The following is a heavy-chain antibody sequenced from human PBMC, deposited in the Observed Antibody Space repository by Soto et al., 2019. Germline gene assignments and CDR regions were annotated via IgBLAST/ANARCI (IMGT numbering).Heavy chain of an antibody. CDR3: AKRDYGDCFPFDF. D-gene: IGHD4-17*01. CDR1: GFTFSSYG. Sequence: QVQLVESGGGVVQPGRSLRLSCAASGFTFSSYGMHWVRQAPGKGLEWVAVISYDGSNKYYADSVKGRFTISRDNSKNTLYLQMNSLRAEDTAVYYGAKRDYGDCFPFDFWGQGTLVAVSS. V-gene: IGHV3-30*18. CDR2: ISYDGSNK. J-gene: IGHJ4*02.